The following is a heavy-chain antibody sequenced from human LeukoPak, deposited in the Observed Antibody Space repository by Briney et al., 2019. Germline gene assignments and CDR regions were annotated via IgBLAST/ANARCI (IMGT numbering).Heavy chain of an antibody. D-gene: IGHD2-21*02. CDR3: ARRGPYCGGDCYAFDI. CDR2: IYYSGST. V-gene: IGHV4-59*08. CDR1: GGSISSYY. Sequence: SETLSLTCTVSGGSISSYYWSWIRQPPGKGLEWIGYIYYSGSTNYNPSLKSRVTISVDTSKNQFSLKLSSVTAADTAVYYCARRGPYCGGDCYAFDIWGQGTMVTVSS. J-gene: IGHJ3*02.